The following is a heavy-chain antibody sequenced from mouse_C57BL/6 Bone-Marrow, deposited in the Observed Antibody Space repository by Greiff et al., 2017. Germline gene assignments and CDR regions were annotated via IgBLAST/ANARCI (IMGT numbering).Heavy chain of an antibody. CDR1: GFTFSDYY. CDR3: ASVLYYLYALAY. J-gene: IGHJ4*01. D-gene: IGHD1-1*02. CDR2: INYDGSST. Sequence: EVHLVESEGGLVQPGSSMKLSCTASGFTFSDYYMAWVRQVPEKGLEWVANINYDGSSTYYLDSLKSRFIISRDNAKNILYLQMSSLKSEASASYYCASVLYYLYALAYWGQGTSVTVSS. V-gene: IGHV5-16*01.